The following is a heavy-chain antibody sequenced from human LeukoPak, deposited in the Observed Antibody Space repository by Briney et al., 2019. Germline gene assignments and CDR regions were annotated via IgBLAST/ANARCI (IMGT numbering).Heavy chain of an antibody. CDR2: FYYSGST. J-gene: IGHJ4*02. D-gene: IGHD6-13*01. CDR3: ARGLWGSSSSWYAY. Sequence: SETLSLTCSVSGGSISTYYWSWIRQPPGRGLECIEYFYYSGSTNYNPSLKGRVTISVDTSKNQLSLELRSVTAADTAVYYCARGLWGSSSSWYAYWGQGILVTVSS. V-gene: IGHV4-59*01. CDR1: GGSISTYY.